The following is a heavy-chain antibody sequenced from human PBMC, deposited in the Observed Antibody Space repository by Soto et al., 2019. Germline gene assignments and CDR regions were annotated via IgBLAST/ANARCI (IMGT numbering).Heavy chain of an antibody. D-gene: IGHD6-13*01. CDR3: ARDPPGDSSSWYYFDY. Sequence: GGSLRLSCAASGFTFSSYAMHWVRQAPGKGLEWVAVISYDGSNKYYADSVKGRFTISRDNSKNTLYLQMNSLRAEDTAVYYCARDPPGDSSSWYYFDYWGQGTLVTVSS. CDR2: ISYDGSNK. CDR1: GFTFSSYA. J-gene: IGHJ4*02. V-gene: IGHV3-30-3*01.